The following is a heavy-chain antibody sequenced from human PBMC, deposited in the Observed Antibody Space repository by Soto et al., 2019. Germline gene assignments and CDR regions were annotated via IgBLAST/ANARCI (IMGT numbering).Heavy chain of an antibody. D-gene: IGHD5-12*01. CDR3: ARGARPYSGYEYYYYYYMDV. Sequence: SETLSLTCAVYGGSLSTYYWTWIRQPPGKGLEWIGEINHSGSTNYNPSLKSRVTISVDTSKNQFSLKLSSVTAADTAVYYCARGARPYSGYEYYYYYYMDVWGKGTTVTVSS. CDR1: GGSLSTYY. V-gene: IGHV4-34*01. J-gene: IGHJ6*03. CDR2: INHSGST.